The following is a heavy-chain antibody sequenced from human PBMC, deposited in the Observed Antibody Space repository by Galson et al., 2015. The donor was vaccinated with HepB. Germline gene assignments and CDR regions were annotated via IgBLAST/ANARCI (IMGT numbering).Heavy chain of an antibody. CDR1: GSTFSNFA. CDR3: AREEDGRFGYHYYGMDV. Sequence: SVKVSCKASGSTFSNFAMNWVRQAPEQGLEWMGWISTNTGNPTYAQGFTGRFVFSLDTSVSTAYLQISSLKAADTAIYYCAREEDGRFGYHYYGMDVWGQGTTVTVSS. CDR2: ISTNTGNP. J-gene: IGHJ6*02. V-gene: IGHV7-4-1*02. D-gene: IGHD2-15*01.